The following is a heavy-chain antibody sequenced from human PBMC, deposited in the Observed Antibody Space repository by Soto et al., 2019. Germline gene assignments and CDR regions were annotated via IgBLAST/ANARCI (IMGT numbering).Heavy chain of an antibody. D-gene: IGHD2-2*01. CDR2: ISAYNGNT. J-gene: IGHJ6*02. Sequence: GASVKVSCKASGYTFTSYGISWVRQAPGQGLEWMGWISAYNGNTNYAQKLQGRVTMTTDTSTSTAYMELRSLRSDDTAVYYCARVKGMCSSTSCPVYYSGMDVWGQGTTVTVYS. CDR3: ARVKGMCSSTSCPVYYSGMDV. V-gene: IGHV1-18*04. CDR1: GYTFTSYG.